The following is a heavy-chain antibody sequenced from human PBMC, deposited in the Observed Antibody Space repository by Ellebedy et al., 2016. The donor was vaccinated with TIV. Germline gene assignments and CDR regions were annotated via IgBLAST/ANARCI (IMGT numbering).Heavy chain of an antibody. V-gene: IGHV3-9*01. CDR3: AKDLYSSGWSIDY. CDR1: GFTFDDYA. D-gene: IGHD6-19*01. Sequence: SLKISXAASGFTFDDYAMHWVRQAPGKGLEWVSGISWNSGSIGYADSVKGRFTISRDNAKNFLYLQMNSLRAEDTALYYCAKDLYSSGWSIDYWGQGTLVTVSS. CDR2: ISWNSGSI. J-gene: IGHJ4*02.